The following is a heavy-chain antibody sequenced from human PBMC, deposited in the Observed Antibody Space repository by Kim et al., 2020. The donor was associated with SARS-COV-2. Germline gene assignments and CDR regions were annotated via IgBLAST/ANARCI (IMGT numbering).Heavy chain of an antibody. J-gene: IGHJ3*02. Sequence: NSNPSLKSRVTISVDTSKNQFSLKLSSVTAADTAVYYCARGARQKGAFDIWGQGTMVTVSS. D-gene: IGHD6-6*01. CDR3: ARGARQKGAFDI. V-gene: IGHV4-34*01.